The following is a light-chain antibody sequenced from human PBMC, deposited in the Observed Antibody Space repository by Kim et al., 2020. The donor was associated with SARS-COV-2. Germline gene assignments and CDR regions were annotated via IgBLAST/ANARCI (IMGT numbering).Light chain of an antibody. Sequence: DIVLTQSPGPLSLSPGERGTLSCRASHSVTNNYLAWYQKKVGQPPRLLIYGASSRATGIPDRFSGGVSGTDFILTISRLEPEDFAVYYCQQYGKSPITFGQGTRLEIK. CDR1: HSVTNNY. V-gene: IGKV3-20*01. CDR2: GAS. J-gene: IGKJ5*01. CDR3: QQYGKSPIT.